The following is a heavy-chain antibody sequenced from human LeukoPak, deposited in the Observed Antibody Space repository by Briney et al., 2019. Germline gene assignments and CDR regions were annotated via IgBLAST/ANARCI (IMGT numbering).Heavy chain of an antibody. V-gene: IGHV4-34*01. CDR2: INHSGST. J-gene: IGHJ4*02. CDR1: GGSFSGYY. D-gene: IGHD3-10*01. CDR3: ARRPTDGGVDY. Sequence: SETLSLTCAVYGGSFSGYYWSWIRQPPGKGLEWIGEINHSGSTNYNPSLKSRVTISVDTSKNQFSLKLSSVTAADTAVYYCARRPTDGGVDYWGQGTLVTVSS.